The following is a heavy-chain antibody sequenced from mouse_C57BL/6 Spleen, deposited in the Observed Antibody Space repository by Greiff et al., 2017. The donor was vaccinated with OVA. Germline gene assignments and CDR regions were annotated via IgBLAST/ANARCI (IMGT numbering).Heavy chain of an antibody. Sequence: QVQLKQPGAELVRPGSSVKLSCKASGYTFTSYWMHWVKQRPIQGLEWIGNIDPSDSETPYNQKFKNKATLTVDKSSSTAYMQLSSLTSEDSAVYYCAIDSSGGGFAYWGQGTLVTVSA. CDR3: AIDSSGGGFAY. V-gene: IGHV1-52*01. CDR1: GYTFTSYW. CDR2: IDPSDSET. D-gene: IGHD3-2*02. J-gene: IGHJ3*01.